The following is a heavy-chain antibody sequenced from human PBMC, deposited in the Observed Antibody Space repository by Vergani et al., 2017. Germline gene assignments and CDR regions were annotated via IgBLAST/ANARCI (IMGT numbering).Heavy chain of an antibody. J-gene: IGHJ5*02. V-gene: IGHV5-51*01. D-gene: IGHD6-13*01. CDR3: ARRTIAAAGTAPDWFDP. CDR2: IYPGDSDT. CDR1: GYSFTSYW. Sequence: EVQLVQSGAEVKKPGASLKISCKGSGYSFTSYWIGWVRQMPGKGLEWMGIIYPGDSDTRYSPSFQGQVTISADKSISTAYLQWSSLKASDTAMYYCARRTIAAAGTAPDWFDPWGQGTLVTVSS.